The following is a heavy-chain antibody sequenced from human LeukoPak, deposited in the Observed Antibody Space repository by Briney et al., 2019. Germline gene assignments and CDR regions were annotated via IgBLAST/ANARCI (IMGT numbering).Heavy chain of an antibody. D-gene: IGHD3-3*01. Sequence: ASVKVSCTASGYTFTSYGISWVRQAPGQGLEWMGWISAYNGNTNYAQKLQGRVTMTTDTSTSTAYMELRSLRSDDTAVYYCARVAPYYDFWSGYFLGQDAFDIWGQGTMVTVSS. CDR3: ARVAPYYDFWSGYFLGQDAFDI. V-gene: IGHV1-18*01. J-gene: IGHJ3*02. CDR1: GYTFTSYG. CDR2: ISAYNGNT.